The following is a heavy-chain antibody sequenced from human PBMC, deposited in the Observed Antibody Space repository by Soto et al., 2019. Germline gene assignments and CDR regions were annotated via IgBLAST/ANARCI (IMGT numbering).Heavy chain of an antibody. CDR1: GYTFTNYG. Sequence: QVQVVQSGDEVKKPGASVKVSCKASGYTFTNYGFSWVRQAPGQGLEWMGWISGYNGNTKYAEKFQGRVTMTTDTSTSKAQMELRSLRSDDTAVDYCAREGQAPYYYYGMDVWGQGTAVTVSS. CDR2: ISGYNGNT. V-gene: IGHV1-18*01. J-gene: IGHJ6*02. CDR3: AREGQAPYYYYGMDV.